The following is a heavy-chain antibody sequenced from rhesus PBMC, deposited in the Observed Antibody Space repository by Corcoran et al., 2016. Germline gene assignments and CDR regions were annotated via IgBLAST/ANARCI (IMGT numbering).Heavy chain of an antibody. V-gene: IGHV3-116*02. Sequence: EVRLVESGVGLVQPGGSMRLSCGALGFPFSDYYMCWVRCTPGEGPGWIGFIQHKDNGGTAENAASVKGRFTISRDDSKSIASLQMNSLKTEDTAVYYCARSGNSLDVWGRGVLVTVSS. CDR3: ARSGNSLDV. J-gene: IGHJ5-2*02. CDR1: GFPFSDYY. CDR2: IQHKDNGGTA.